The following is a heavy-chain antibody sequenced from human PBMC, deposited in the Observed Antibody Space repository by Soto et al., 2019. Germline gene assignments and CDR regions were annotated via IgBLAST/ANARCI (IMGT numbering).Heavy chain of an antibody. J-gene: IGHJ4*02. CDR3: AREASSGYYFDY. CDR2: IYYSGST. Sequence: SETLSLTCTVSGGSISFYYWSWIRQPPGKGLEWIGYIYYSGSTNYNPSLKSRVTISLDTSKNQFSLNLSSVTAADTAVYYCAREASSGYYFDYWGQGTLVTVSS. D-gene: IGHD3-22*01. V-gene: IGHV4-59*01. CDR1: GGSISFYY.